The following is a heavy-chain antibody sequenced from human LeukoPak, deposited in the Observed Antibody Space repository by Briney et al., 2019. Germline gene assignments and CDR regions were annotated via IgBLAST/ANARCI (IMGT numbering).Heavy chain of an antibody. CDR3: ARVRRYYYDSSGYYDY. Sequence: PGGSLRLSCAASGFTFSSYSMNWVRQAPGKGLEWVSSISSSSSYIYYADSVKGRFTISRDNAKNSLYLQMNSLRAEDTAVYYCARVRRYYYDSSGYYDYWGQGTLVTVSS. J-gene: IGHJ4*02. D-gene: IGHD3-22*01. V-gene: IGHV3-21*01. CDR2: ISSSSSYI. CDR1: GFTFSSYS.